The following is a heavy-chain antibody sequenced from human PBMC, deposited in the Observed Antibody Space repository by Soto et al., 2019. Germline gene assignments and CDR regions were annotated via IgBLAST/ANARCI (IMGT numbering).Heavy chain of an antibody. V-gene: IGHV3-23*01. Sequence: EVQLLESGGGLVQPGGSLRLSCAASGFTFSSYAMSWVRQAPGKGLEWVSAISGSGVSTYYADSVKGRFTISRDNSKNPRYLQMSSLRAEDTAVYYCEKEHHDSSSWSEFDYWGQGTLVTVSS. J-gene: IGHJ4*02. CDR1: GFTFSSYA. CDR3: EKEHHDSSSWSEFDY. D-gene: IGHD6-13*01. CDR2: ISGSGVST.